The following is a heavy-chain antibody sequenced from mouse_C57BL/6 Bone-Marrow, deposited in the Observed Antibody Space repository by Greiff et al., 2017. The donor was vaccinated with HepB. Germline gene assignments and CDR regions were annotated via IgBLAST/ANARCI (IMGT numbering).Heavy chain of an antibody. CDR3: ASDDYYDAMDY. D-gene: IGHD2-4*01. V-gene: IGHV1-54*01. CDR1: GYAFTNYL. CDR2: INPGSGGT. Sequence: VQLQQSGAELVRPGTSVKVSCKASGYAFTNYLIEWVKQRPGQGLEWIGVINPGSGGTNYNGKFKGKATLTADKSSSTAYMQLSSLTSEDSAVCVCASDDYYDAMDYWGQGTSVTVSS. J-gene: IGHJ4*01.